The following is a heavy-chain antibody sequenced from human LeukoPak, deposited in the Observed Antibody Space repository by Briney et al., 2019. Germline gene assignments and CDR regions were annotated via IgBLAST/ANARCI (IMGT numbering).Heavy chain of an antibody. D-gene: IGHD3-3*01. CDR3: ARGAGVVIDGNWFDP. CDR2: IWYDGSNK. V-gene: IGHV3-33*08. J-gene: IGHJ5*02. Sequence: GGSLRLSCAVSGITLSNYGMSWVRQAPGKGLEWVAVIWYDGSNKYYADSVKGRFTISRDNSKNTLYLQTNSLRAEDTAVYYCARGAGVVIDGNWFDPWGQGTLVTVSS. CDR1: GITLSNYG.